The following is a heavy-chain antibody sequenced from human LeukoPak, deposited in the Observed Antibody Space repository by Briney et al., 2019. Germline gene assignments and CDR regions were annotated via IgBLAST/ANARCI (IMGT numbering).Heavy chain of an antibody. Sequence: PGGPLRLSCAASGFTFSSYAMSWVRQAPGKGLEWVSAISGSGGSTYYADSVKGRFTISRDNSKNTLYLQMNSLRAEDTAVYYCAKGEGYYGSGSHWGQGTLVTVSS. J-gene: IGHJ4*02. CDR2: ISGSGGST. CDR3: AKGEGYYGSGSH. V-gene: IGHV3-23*01. CDR1: GFTFSSYA. D-gene: IGHD3-10*01.